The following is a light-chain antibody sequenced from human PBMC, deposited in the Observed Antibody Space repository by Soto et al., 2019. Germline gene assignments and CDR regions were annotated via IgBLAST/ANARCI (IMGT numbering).Light chain of an antibody. CDR2: DVS. Sequence: QSVLTQPASVSGSPGPSITISFTGTSSDVGGYNYVSWYQQHPGKAPKLMVYDVSNRPSGVSNRFSGSKSGNTASLTISRRQAEDEADYYCSSYTSSSTYGFGTGTKLTVL. CDR1: SSDVGGYNY. J-gene: IGLJ1*01. V-gene: IGLV2-14*01. CDR3: SSYTSSSTYG.